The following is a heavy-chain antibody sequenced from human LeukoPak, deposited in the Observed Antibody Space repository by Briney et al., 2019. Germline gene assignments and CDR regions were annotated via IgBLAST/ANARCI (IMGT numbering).Heavy chain of an antibody. CDR1: GFTFSSYW. CDR2: IKQDGSEK. V-gene: IGHV3-7*01. Sequence: PGGSLRLSCAASGFTFSSYWMSWVRQAPGKGLEWVANIKQDGSEKYYVDSVKGRFTISRDNAKESVFLQMNGLRVDDTAVYYCARTYDFGRGPPGDAFDNWGQGTPVIVSS. D-gene: IGHD3-3*01. J-gene: IGHJ3*02. CDR3: ARTYDFGRGPPGDAFDN.